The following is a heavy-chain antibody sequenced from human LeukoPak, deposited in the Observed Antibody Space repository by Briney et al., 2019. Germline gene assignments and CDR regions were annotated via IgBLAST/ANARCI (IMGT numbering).Heavy chain of an antibody. CDR3: ARRGYSAYDYDY. CDR2: IYYSGST. Sequence: PSETLSLTCTVSGGSISGHYWNWIRQPPGKGLEWIGYIYYSGSTNYNPSLKSRVTISVDTSKNQFSLKLTSGTAADTAVYYCARRGYSAYDYDYWGQGTLVTVSS. V-gene: IGHV4-59*08. J-gene: IGHJ4*02. D-gene: IGHD5-12*01. CDR1: GGSISGHY.